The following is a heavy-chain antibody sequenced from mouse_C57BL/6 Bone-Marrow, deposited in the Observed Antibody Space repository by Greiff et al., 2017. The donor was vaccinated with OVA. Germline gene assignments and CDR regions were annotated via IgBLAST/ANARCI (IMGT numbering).Heavy chain of an antibody. CDR3: ARHGCYGSSPFAY. J-gene: IGHJ3*01. V-gene: IGHV5-12*01. CDR1: LFPFLSSS. D-gene: IGHD1-1*01. CDR2: IINGVGST. Sequence: LVEPGLFFFPPLFSLPLSSASCLFPFLSSSLSFFLPLPENSLYFFSYIINGVGSTYYPYTVKCRFTISRDNAKNTLYLQMSRLKSEDTAMYCCARHGCYGSSPFAYWGQGTLVTVSA.